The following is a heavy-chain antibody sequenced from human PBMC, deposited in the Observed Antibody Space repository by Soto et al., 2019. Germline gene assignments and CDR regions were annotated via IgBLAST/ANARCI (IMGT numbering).Heavy chain of an antibody. V-gene: IGHV3-7*04. CDR2: IKQDGSEK. Sequence: EVQLVESGGGLVQPGGSLRLSCAASGFTFSSYWMSWVRQAPGKGLEWVANIKQDGSEKYYVDSVKGRLTISRDNAKTSLYLQMNSLRAEDTAVYYCAREGFRGVMSDSGMDVWGQGTTVTVSS. CDR3: AREGFRGVMSDSGMDV. J-gene: IGHJ6*02. CDR1: GFTFSSYW. D-gene: IGHD3-16*01.